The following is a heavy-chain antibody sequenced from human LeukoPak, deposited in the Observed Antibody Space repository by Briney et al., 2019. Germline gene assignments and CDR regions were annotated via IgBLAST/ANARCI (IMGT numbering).Heavy chain of an antibody. Sequence: ASVKVSCTASGYTFTSYGISWVRQAPGQGLEWMGWISAYNGNTNYAQKLQGRVTMTTDTSTSTAYMELRSLRSDDTAVYYCARGVGDIVVVTAMSDYYFDYWGQGTLVTVSS. V-gene: IGHV1-18*01. CDR2: ISAYNGNT. CDR3: ARGVGDIVVVTAMSDYYFDY. CDR1: GYTFTSYG. D-gene: IGHD2-21*02. J-gene: IGHJ4*02.